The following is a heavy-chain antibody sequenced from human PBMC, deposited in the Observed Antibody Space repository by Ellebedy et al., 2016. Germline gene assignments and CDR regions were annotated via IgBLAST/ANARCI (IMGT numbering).Heavy chain of an antibody. J-gene: IGHJ3*01. D-gene: IGHD1-26*01. CDR1: GFVFSDVW. CDR2: IRSKIDGGTT. Sequence: GESLKISXAASGFVFSDVWMTWVRQAPGKGLEWVGRIRSKIDGGTTDYAAPVKGRFTISRDDSKNTLYLQMNSLKTEDTAVYYCTSFLVGPDVFDLWGQGTTVTVSS. V-gene: IGHV3-15*01. CDR3: TSFLVGPDVFDL.